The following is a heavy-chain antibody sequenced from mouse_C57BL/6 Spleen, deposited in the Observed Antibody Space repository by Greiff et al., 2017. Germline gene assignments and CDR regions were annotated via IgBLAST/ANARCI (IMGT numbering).Heavy chain of an antibody. D-gene: IGHD1-1*01. J-gene: IGHJ1*03. CDR1: GYTFTSYW. CDR2: IDPSDSYT. V-gene: IGHV1-59*01. Sequence: VQLQQPGAELVRPGTSVKLSCKASGYTFTSYWMHWVKQRPGQGLEWIGVIDPSDSYTNYNQKFKGKATLTVDTSSRTAYMQLSSLTSEDSAVYYCARGGKYYGSSLDWYFDVWGTGTTVTVSS. CDR3: ARGGKYYGSSLDWYFDV.